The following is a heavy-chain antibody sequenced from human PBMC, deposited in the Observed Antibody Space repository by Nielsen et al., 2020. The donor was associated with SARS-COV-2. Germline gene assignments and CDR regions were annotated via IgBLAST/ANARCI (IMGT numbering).Heavy chain of an antibody. CDR3: ARQGEYYYYGVDV. V-gene: IGHV4-59*08. Sequence: ETLSLTCTVSGGSISSYYWSWIRQPPGKGLEWIGYIYYSGSTNYNPSLKSRVTISVDTSKNQFSLKLTSVTAADTAVYYCARQGEYYYYGVDVWGQGTTVTVSS. CDR2: IYYSGST. CDR1: GGSISSYY. J-gene: IGHJ6*02.